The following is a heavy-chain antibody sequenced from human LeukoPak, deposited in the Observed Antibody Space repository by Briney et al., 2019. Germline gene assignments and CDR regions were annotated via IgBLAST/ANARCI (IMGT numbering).Heavy chain of an antibody. D-gene: IGHD6-13*01. CDR2: ISSTSTYI. Sequence: NPGGSLRLSCAGSGFTFSSYSMNWVRQAPGTGLEWVSSISSTSTYIYYADSVKGRFTISRDNAKNSLYLQMNSLRAEDTAVYYCARGPYSSSWSDFDYWGQGTLVTVSS. V-gene: IGHV3-21*01. CDR1: GFTFSSYS. CDR3: ARGPYSSSWSDFDY. J-gene: IGHJ4*02.